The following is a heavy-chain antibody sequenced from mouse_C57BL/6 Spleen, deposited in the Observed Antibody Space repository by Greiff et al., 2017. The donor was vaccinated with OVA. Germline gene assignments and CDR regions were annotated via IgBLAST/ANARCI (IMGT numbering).Heavy chain of an antibody. V-gene: IGHV1-39*01. D-gene: IGHD1-1*01. J-gene: IGHJ1*03. Sequence: VQLQQSGPELVKPGASVKISCKASGYSFTDYNMNWVKQSNGKSLEWIGVINPNYGTTSYNQKFKGKATLTVDQSSSTAYMQLNSLTSEDSAVYYCARIYYYGSSYEDGYFDVWGTGTTVTVSS. CDR1: GYSFTDYN. CDR2: INPNYGTT. CDR3: ARIYYYGSSYEDGYFDV.